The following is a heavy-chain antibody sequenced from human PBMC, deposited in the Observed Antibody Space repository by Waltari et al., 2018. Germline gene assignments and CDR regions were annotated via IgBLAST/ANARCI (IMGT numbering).Heavy chain of an antibody. J-gene: IGHJ4*02. CDR1: GYSISSGYY. Sequence: QVQLQESGPGLVKPSETLSLTCAVSGYSISSGYYWGWIRQPPGKGLEWIGSIHRNGSTDSNPSLKSRVTISVDTSKNQFSLKLSSVTAADTAVYYCARVLTTVTTWIFYYFDYWGQGTLVTVSS. D-gene: IGHD4-17*01. CDR3: ARVLTTVTTWIFYYFDY. V-gene: IGHV4-38-2*01. CDR2: IHRNGST.